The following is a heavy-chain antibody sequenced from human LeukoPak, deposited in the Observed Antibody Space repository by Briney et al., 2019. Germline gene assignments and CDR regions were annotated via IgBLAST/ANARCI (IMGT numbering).Heavy chain of an antibody. D-gene: IGHD2-2*01. J-gene: IGHJ4*02. CDR3: ARGSSGIEVVPAAILFRKYYFDY. CDR1: GGSFSGYY. V-gene: IGHV4-34*01. Sequence: SETLSLTCAVYGGSFSGYYWSWIRQPPGKGLEWIGEINHSGSTNYNPSLKSRVTISVDTSKNQFSLKLSSVTAADTAVYYCARGSSGIEVVPAAILFRKYYFDYWGQGTLVTVSS. CDR2: INHSGST.